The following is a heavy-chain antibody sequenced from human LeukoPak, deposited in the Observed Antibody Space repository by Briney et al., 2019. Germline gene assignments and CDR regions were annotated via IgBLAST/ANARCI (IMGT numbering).Heavy chain of an antibody. J-gene: IGHJ4*02. V-gene: IGHV1-46*01. CDR1: GYTFTSYY. Sequence: ASVRVSCKASGYTFTSYYMHWVRQAPGQGLEWMGIINPSGGSTRYAQKFQGRVTMTRDTSTSTVYMELSSLRSEDTAVYYCARASGSNNFYFDYWGQGTLVTVFS. D-gene: IGHD3-10*01. CDR3: ARASGSNNFYFDY. CDR2: INPSGGST.